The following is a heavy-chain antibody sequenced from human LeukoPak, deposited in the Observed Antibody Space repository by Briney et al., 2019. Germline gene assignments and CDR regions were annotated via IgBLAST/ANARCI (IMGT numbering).Heavy chain of an antibody. D-gene: IGHD1-1*01. V-gene: IGHV3-23*01. CDR1: GFTFNTYA. CDR2: ISGSAGNT. CDR3: AREGTNWNDGRFDY. J-gene: IGHJ4*02. Sequence: GGSLRLSCAASGFTFNTYAMNWVRQAPGKGLECVSGISGSAGNTYYADSVKGRFTISRDNSKNTLYLQMNSLRAEDTAVYYCAREGTNWNDGRFDYWGQGTLVTVSS.